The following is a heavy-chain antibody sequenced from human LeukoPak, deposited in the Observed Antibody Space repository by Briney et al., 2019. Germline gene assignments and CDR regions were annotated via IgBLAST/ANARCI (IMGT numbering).Heavy chain of an antibody. Sequence: GGSLRLSCAASGFTFSSYAMSWVRQAPGKGLEWVSAISGSGDSTYYGDSVKGRFTISRDNSKNTLYLQMNSLRAEDTAVYYCARDWATRRFDYWGQGTLVTVSS. CDR2: ISGSGDST. CDR3: ARDWATRRFDY. V-gene: IGHV3-23*01. D-gene: IGHD2-15*01. J-gene: IGHJ4*02. CDR1: GFTFSSYA.